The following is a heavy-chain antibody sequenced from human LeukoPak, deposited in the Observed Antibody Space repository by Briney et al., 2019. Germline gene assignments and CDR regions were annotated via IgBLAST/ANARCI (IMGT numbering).Heavy chain of an antibody. CDR2: ISSSSSYI. V-gene: IGHV3-21*01. CDR1: GFTFNIYN. CDR3: ARDSSGWADKFDY. J-gene: IGHJ4*02. Sequence: GGSLRLSCAASGFTFNIYNMNWVRQAPGKGLEWVSSISSSSSYIYCADSVKGRFTISRDNAKNSLYLHMNSLRAEDTAVYYCARDSSGWADKFDYWGQGTLVTVSS. D-gene: IGHD6-19*01.